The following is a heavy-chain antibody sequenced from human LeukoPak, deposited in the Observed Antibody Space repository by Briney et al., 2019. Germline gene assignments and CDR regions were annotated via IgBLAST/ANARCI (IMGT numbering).Heavy chain of an antibody. Sequence: SETLSLTCTVSGDPINSLDLWSWVRQPPGKGLEWIGEMYLSGTTHSNPSVKGRVTISIDKSKNQFFLNLSSVTAADTAVYYCAGLVGRYSSGLYYYYFDYWGQGTLVTVSS. D-gene: IGHD3-22*01. CDR1: GDPINSLDL. J-gene: IGHJ4*02. CDR2: MYLSGTT. CDR3: AGLVGRYSSGLYYYYFDY. V-gene: IGHV4-4*02.